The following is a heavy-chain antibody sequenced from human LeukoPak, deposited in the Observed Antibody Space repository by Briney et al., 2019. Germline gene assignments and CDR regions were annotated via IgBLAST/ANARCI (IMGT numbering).Heavy chain of an antibody. CDR1: GGTFSSYA. D-gene: IGHD3-10*01. CDR2: IIPILGIA. J-gene: IGHJ3*02. CDR3: ASSYYYGSGSYYPAAFDI. Sequence: ASVKVSCKASGGTFSSYAISWVRQAPGQGLEWMGRIIPILGIANYAQKFQGRVTITADKSTSTAYMELSSLRSEDTAVYYCASSYYYGSGSYYPAAFDIWGQGTMVTVSS. V-gene: IGHV1-69*04.